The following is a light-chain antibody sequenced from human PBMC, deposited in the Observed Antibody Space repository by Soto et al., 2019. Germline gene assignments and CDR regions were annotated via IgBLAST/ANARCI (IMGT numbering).Light chain of an antibody. J-gene: IGLJ1*01. CDR2: EVS. V-gene: IGLV2-8*01. Sequence: LTEPPSASGSPGQSVTISCTGTSSDVGGYNYVSWYQQHPGKAPKLMIYEVSKRPSGVPDRFSGSKSGNTASLTVSGLQAEDEADYYCSSYAGSNNFVFGTGTKVTVL. CDR1: SSDVGGYNY. CDR3: SSYAGSNNFV.